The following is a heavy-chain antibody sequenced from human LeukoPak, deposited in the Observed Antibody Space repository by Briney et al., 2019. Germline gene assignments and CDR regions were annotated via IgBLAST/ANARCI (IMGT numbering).Heavy chain of an antibody. D-gene: IGHD4-17*01. J-gene: IGHJ5*02. V-gene: IGHV4-4*02. CDR2: IYHSGST. CDR3: ARLRYGDYEEWSWFDP. Sequence: SETLSLTCAVSGGSISSSNWWSWVRQPPGKGLEWIGEIYHSGSTNYNPSLKSRVTISVDKSKNQFSLKLSSVTAADTAVYYCARLRYGDYEEWSWFDPWGQGTLVTVSS. CDR1: GGSISSSNW.